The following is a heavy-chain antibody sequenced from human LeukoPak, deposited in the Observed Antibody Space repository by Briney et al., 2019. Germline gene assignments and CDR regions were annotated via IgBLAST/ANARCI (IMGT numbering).Heavy chain of an antibody. D-gene: IGHD2-15*01. CDR1: GFTFSSYA. V-gene: IGHV3-23*01. CDR3: AKKGCSGGSCYYFDS. J-gene: IGHJ4*02. Sequence: GGSLRLSCAASGFTFSSYAMSWVRQAPGKGLEWVSSITGSGGGTYYADSVKGRFTISRDNSKNTLHLQMNSLRVEDSAVYYCAKKGCSGGSCYYFDSWGQGTLVTVSS. CDR2: ITGSGGGT.